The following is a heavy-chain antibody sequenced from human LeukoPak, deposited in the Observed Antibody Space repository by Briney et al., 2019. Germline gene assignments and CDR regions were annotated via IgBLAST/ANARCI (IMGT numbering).Heavy chain of an antibody. D-gene: IGHD1-26*01. CDR2: IYYSGST. J-gene: IGHJ4*02. V-gene: IGHV4-39*02. CDR1: GGSISSSSYY. Sequence: PSETLSLTCTVSGGSISSSSYYWGWIRQPPGKGLEWIGSIYYSGSTYYNPSLKSRVTISVDTSKNQFSLKLSSVTAADTAVYYCARDIVGATNDDYWGQGTLVTVSS. CDR3: ARDIVGATNDDY.